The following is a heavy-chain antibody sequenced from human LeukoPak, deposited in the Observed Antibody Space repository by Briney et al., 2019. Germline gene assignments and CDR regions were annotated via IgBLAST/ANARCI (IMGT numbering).Heavy chain of an antibody. CDR2: IYTSGST. V-gene: IGHV4-61*02. CDR3: ARDFGIFDYGMDV. Sequence: SETLSLTCTVSGGSISSGSYYWRWIRQPAGKGLEWIGRIYTSGSTNYNASLKSRVTISVDTSKNQFSLKLSSVTAADTAVYYCARDFGIFDYGMDVWGQGTTVTVSS. J-gene: IGHJ6*02. D-gene: IGHD3-16*01. CDR1: GGSISSGSYY.